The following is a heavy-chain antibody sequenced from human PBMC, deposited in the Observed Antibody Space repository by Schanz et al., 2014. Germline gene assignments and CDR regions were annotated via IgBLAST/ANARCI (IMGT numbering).Heavy chain of an antibody. D-gene: IGHD2-15*01. CDR1: GFTFSTHA. CDR3: ARDFLLEQLGYSHYYYAMDV. V-gene: IGHV3-30*03. CDR2: VSSDGNND. J-gene: IGHJ6*02. Sequence: VHLLESGGGLVQPGGSLRLSCAASGFTFSTHAMHWVRQAPGKGLEWVALVSSDGNNDYYTDSVKGRFTISRDNSKNTVHLQMNSLRAEDTAVYYCARDFLLEQLGYSHYYYAMDVWGQGTTVTVSS.